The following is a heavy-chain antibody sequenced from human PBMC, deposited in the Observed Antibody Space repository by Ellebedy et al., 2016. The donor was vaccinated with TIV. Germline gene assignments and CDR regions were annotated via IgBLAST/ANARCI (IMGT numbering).Heavy chain of an antibody. Sequence: PGGSLRLSCAASGFTFDGGTMHWVRQAQGKGLEWVSLISWDGARTYYADSVKGRFTISRDNSKNSLYMQMNSRRTEDTAFYYCAKDITASGTYNWYFDLWGRGTLVTVSS. J-gene: IGHJ2*01. D-gene: IGHD1-20*01. V-gene: IGHV3-43*01. CDR2: ISWDGART. CDR1: GFTFDGGT. CDR3: AKDITASGTYNWYFDL.